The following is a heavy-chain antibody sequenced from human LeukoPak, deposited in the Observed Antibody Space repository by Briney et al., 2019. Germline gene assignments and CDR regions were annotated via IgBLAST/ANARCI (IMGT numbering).Heavy chain of an antibody. V-gene: IGHV1-2*02. Sequence: GASVKVSCKASGYTFTGYYIHWVRQAPGQGLEWMGWINPNSGGTNYAQKFQGRVTMTRDTSISTAYMELSRLRSDDTAVYYCARRLYDFWSGYRFDYWGQGTLVTVSS. CDR1: GYTFTGYY. D-gene: IGHD3-3*01. J-gene: IGHJ4*02. CDR3: ARRLYDFWSGYRFDY. CDR2: INPNSGGT.